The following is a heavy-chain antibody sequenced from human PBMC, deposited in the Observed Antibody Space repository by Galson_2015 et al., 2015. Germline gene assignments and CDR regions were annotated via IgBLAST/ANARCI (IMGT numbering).Heavy chain of an antibody. CDR2: ISFDGNNK. Sequence: SLRLSCAASGFTFSSYGMHWVRQAPGKGLEWVAVISFDGNNKYYADSVKGRIIISRDNSKNTLYLQMNSLRAEETAVYYCAKSTAPYSSGWPIVYWGQGTLVTVSS. CDR1: GFTFSSYG. D-gene: IGHD6-19*01. V-gene: IGHV3-30*18. J-gene: IGHJ4*02. CDR3: AKSTAPYSSGWPIVY.